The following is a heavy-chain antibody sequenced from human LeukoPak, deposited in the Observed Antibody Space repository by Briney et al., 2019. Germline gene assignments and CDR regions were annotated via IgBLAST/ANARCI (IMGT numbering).Heavy chain of an antibody. CDR2: IIPIFGTA. D-gene: IGHD6-19*01. J-gene: IGHJ5*02. CDR3: ARVIYSRGYSSGWSYNWFDP. Sequence: SVKVSCKASGGTFSSHAISWVRQAPGQGLEWMGGIIPIFGTANYAQKFQGRVTITTDESTSTAYMELSGLRSEDTAVYYCARVIYSRGYSSGWSYNWFDPWGQGTLVTVSS. CDR1: GGTFSSHA. V-gene: IGHV1-69*05.